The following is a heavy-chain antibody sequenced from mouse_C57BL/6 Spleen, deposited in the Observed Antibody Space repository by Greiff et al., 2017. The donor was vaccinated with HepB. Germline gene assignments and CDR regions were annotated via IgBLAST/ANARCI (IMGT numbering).Heavy chain of an antibody. CDR1: GFTFSSYA. J-gene: IGHJ4*01. CDR3: TRDPPLYAFYAMDY. Sequence: DVKLQESGEGLVKPGGSLKLSCAASGFTFSSYAMSWVRQTPEKRPEWVAYISSGGDYIYYADTVKGRFTISRDNARNTLYLQMSSLKSEDTAMYYCTRDPPLYAFYAMDYWGQGTSVTVSS. V-gene: IGHV5-9-1*02. D-gene: IGHD2-3*01. CDR2: ISSGGDYI.